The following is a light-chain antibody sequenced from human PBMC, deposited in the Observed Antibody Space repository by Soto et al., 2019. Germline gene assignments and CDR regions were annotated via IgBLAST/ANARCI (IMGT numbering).Light chain of an antibody. CDR3: HQYNEWRT. CDR1: QYISKY. Sequence: EVVMTQSPATLSVSPGERATLSCRASQYISKYLAWYQQRRGQAPRLLIYDASTRATGIPDRFSGSGSGTEFTLTIRSLQSEDVAVYYCHQYNEWRTFGQRTKVDIK. CDR2: DAS. J-gene: IGKJ1*01. V-gene: IGKV3-15*01.